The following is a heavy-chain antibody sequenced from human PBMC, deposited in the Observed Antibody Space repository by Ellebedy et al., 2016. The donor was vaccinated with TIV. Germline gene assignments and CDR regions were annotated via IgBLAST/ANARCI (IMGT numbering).Heavy chain of an antibody. J-gene: IGHJ4*02. V-gene: IGHV1-2*02. Sequence: ASVKVSCKASGYTFTGYYMHWVRQAPGQGLEWMGWINPNSGGTNYAQKFQGRVTMTSDTSISTAYMELSRLRSDDTAVYYCARGPYVFYPSDYWGQGTLVTVSS. CDR2: INPNSGGT. D-gene: IGHD2/OR15-2a*01. CDR3: ARGPYVFYPSDY. CDR1: GYTFTGYY.